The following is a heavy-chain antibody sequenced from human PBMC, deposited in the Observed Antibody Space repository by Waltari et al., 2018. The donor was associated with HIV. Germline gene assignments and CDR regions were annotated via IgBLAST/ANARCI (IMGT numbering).Heavy chain of an antibody. Sequence: QVQLQESGPRLVKPSQTLSLTCTVSGGSIRRLHYYWNWIRQHPGKGLEWIGYIYYSGNTDYNPSLGSRVTISVDTSKNQFSLKLNSVAAADTAVDYCAGGIYADYDDRYYYGFDVWGQGTTVTVSS. J-gene: IGHJ6*02. D-gene: IGHD4-17*01. CDR2: IYYSGNT. CDR1: GGSIRRLHYY. V-gene: IGHV4-31*03. CDR3: AGGIYADYDDRYYYGFDV.